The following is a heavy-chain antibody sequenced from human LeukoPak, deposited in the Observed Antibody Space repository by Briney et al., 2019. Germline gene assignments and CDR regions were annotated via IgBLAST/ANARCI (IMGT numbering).Heavy chain of an antibody. Sequence: GGSLRLSCAASGFTVSSNYMSWVRQAPGKGLVWVSVIYSGGNTYYADSVKGRFTISRDNSKNTLYLQMNSLRAEDTAVYYCARAVSSGYDPFDYWGQGTLVTVSS. V-gene: IGHV3-53*01. CDR2: IYSGGNT. D-gene: IGHD3-22*01. J-gene: IGHJ4*02. CDR1: GFTVSSNY. CDR3: ARAVSSGYDPFDY.